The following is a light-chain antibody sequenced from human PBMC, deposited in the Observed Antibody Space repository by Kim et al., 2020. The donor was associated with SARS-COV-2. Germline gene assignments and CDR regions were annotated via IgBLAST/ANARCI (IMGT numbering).Light chain of an antibody. V-gene: IGLV1-44*01. CDR2: SNT. Sequence: QPVLTQAPSESGTPGQRLTISCSGSSSNIGSNSVNWYQQFPGAAPKLLIYSNTHRPSGVPDRFSGSKSGTSASLAISGLQSEDETDYYCAAWDDSLNGPVFGGGTQLTVL. CDR3: AAWDDSLNGPV. J-gene: IGLJ3*02. CDR1: SSNIGSNS.